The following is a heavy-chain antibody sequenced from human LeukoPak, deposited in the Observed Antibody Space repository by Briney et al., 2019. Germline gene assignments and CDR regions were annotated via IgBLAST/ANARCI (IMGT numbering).Heavy chain of an antibody. Sequence: GGSLRLSCAASGFTFSSYAMSWVRQAPGKGLERVSVISGSGGSTYYADSVKGRFTISRDKSKNTLYLQMNSLRAEDTAIYYCAKCPLFYDSRGYEYWGQGTLVTVSS. CDR1: GFTFSSYA. J-gene: IGHJ4*02. V-gene: IGHV3-23*01. CDR3: AKCPLFYDSRGYEY. D-gene: IGHD3-22*01. CDR2: ISGSGGST.